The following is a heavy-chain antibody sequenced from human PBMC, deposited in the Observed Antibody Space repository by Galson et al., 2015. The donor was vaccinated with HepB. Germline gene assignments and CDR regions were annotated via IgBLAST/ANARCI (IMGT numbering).Heavy chain of an antibody. D-gene: IGHD3-22*01. V-gene: IGHV4-34*01. J-gene: IGHJ1*01. CDR1: GGSFSAYF. CDR2: INHSGST. Sequence: SETLSLTCAVSGGSFSAYFWSWIRQPPGKGLEWIGEINHSGSTNYNPSLKSRVTISLDTSKIQFSLKLSSVTAADTALYYCARESITMTQVDPPLDQNFQHWGQGTLATVSS. CDR3: ARESITMTQVDPPLDQNFQH.